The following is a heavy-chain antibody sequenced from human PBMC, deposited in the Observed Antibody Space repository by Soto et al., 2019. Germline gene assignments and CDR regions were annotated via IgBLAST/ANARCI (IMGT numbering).Heavy chain of an antibody. Sequence: GVSLRLSCTASGFTFSSYWMTWVRQAPGKGLEWVANIKQDGSESYYVASVTGRFTISRDNAKNSLYLQMNSLRAEDTAVYYCASDPRWQQIGPWGRGTLVTVSS. CDR2: IKQDGSES. CDR3: ASDPRWQQIGP. CDR1: GFTFSSYW. D-gene: IGHD6-13*01. J-gene: IGHJ5*02. V-gene: IGHV3-7*01.